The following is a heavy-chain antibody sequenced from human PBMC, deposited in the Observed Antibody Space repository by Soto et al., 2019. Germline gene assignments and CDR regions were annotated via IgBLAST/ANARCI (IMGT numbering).Heavy chain of an antibody. V-gene: IGHV2-5*02. CDR2: IYWDGDE. D-gene: IGHD2-15*01. CDR3: ARRLGCSGGSCYSGNRPFDY. CDR1: GFSLNTSGVA. J-gene: IGHJ4*02. Sequence: QITLKESGPTLVKPTQTVTLTCTFSGFSLNTSGVAVGWIRQPPGKALEWLALIYWDGDERYSPSLKTRLTINKDTSKDHVILTMTNMDPVDTATYYCARRLGCSGGSCYSGNRPFDYWGQGTLVTVSS.